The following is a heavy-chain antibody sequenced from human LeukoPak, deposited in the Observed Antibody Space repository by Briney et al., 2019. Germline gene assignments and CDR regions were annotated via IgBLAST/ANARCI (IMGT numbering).Heavy chain of an antibody. CDR1: GFTFSDFY. CDR3: ARDLDTGGYMGANGY. D-gene: IGHD2-8*02. J-gene: IGHJ4*02. V-gene: IGHV3-11*01. CDR2: ISGTGNTI. Sequence: GGSLRLSCVASGFTFSDFYMSWIRQAPGKGLEWVSYISGTGNTIYYPDSMKGRFTISRDNAKNSLYLHINSLRVEDTGVYYCARDLDTGGYMGANGYWGKGILVSVSA.